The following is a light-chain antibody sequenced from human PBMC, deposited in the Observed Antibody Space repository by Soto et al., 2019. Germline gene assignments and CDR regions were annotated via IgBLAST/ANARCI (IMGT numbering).Light chain of an antibody. CDR1: QSISTW. Sequence: DIQMTQSPSTLSASVGDRVTITCRASQSISTWLAWYQQKPGKAPKVLIYDASRLESGVPSRFSGSGSGTDFTLTISSLQSEDFAVYYCQQYNNWPPWTFGQGTKV. CDR3: QQYNNWPPWT. CDR2: DAS. J-gene: IGKJ1*01. V-gene: IGKV1-5*01.